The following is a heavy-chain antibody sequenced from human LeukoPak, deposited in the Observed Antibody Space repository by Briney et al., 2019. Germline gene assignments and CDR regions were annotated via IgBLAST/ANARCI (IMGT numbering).Heavy chain of an antibody. D-gene: IGHD4-11*01. J-gene: IGHJ6*02. CDR3: ARDNGDYSREYGMDV. CDR2: IYYSGST. Sequence: KPSQTLSLTCTVSGGSISSGGYYWSWIRQHPGKGLEWIGYIYYSGSTYYNPSLKSRVTISVDTSKNQFSLKLSSVTAADTAVYYCARDNGDYSREYGMDVWGQGTTVTVSS. V-gene: IGHV4-31*03. CDR1: GGSISSGGYY.